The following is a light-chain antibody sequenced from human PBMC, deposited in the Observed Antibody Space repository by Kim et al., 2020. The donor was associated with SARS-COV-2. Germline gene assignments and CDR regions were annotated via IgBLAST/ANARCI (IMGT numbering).Light chain of an antibody. J-gene: IGKJ1*01. CDR2: EVS. CDR3: MQSTQWPWT. V-gene: IGKV2-30*02. CDR1: QSLVHSDGNTY. Sequence: DVVMTQSPLSLPVTLGQPASISCRSSQSLVHSDGNTYLNWFQQRPGQSPRRLIYEVSNRDSGVPDRFSGSGSGTDFTLKISRVVAEDVGVYYCMQSTQWPWTFGQGTKVDIK.